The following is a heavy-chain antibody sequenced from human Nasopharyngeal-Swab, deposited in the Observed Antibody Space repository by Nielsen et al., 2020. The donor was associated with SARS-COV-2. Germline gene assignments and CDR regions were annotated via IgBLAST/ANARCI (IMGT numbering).Heavy chain of an antibody. V-gene: IGHV3-21*01. CDR1: GFTFSSYS. Sequence: GESLKISCAASGFTFSSYSMNWVRQVPGKGLEWVSSISSSSSYIYYADSVKGRFTISRDNAKNSLYLQMNSLRAEDTAVYYCARVRSLAGHDAFDIWGQGTMVTVSS. J-gene: IGHJ3*02. D-gene: IGHD6-19*01. CDR2: ISSSSSYI. CDR3: ARVRSLAGHDAFDI.